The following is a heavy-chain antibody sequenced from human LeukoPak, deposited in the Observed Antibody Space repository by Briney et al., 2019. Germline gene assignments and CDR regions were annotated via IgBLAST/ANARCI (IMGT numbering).Heavy chain of an antibody. CDR2: KYYSGSA. CDR1: GVSISDGRYY. D-gene: IGHD2-15*01. Sequence: SSETLSLTCSVSGVSISDGRYYWTWLRQPPGKGLEWIGYKYYSGSAKYNPSPKSRLTISVGPSKNQFSLQLRSVTAAHTAMYYCATPYCSGISCLDVFNMWGQGTMVTVSS. J-gene: IGHJ3*02. V-gene: IGHV4-31*03. CDR3: ATPYCSGISCLDVFNM.